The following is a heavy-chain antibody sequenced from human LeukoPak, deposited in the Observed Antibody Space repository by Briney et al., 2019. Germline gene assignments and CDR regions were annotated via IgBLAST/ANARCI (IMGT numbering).Heavy chain of an antibody. CDR2: ISSSGSTI. V-gene: IGHV3-48*03. J-gene: IGHJ3*02. CDR1: GFTFSSYE. Sequence: PGGSLRLSCAASGFTFSSYEMNWVRQAPGKGLEWVSYISSSGSTIYYADSVKGRFTISRGNAKNSLYLQMNSLRAEDTAVYYCARDLFWAFDIWGQGTTVTVSS. CDR3: ARDLFWAFDI.